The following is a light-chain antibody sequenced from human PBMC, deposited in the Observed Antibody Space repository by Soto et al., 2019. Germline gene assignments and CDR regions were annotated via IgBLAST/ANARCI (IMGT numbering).Light chain of an antibody. Sequence: QSALTQPASVSGSPGQSITISCSGTSRDIGGYNYVSWYQQHPGQAPKLLLYEVVNRPSGISNRFSASKSGNTASLTISGLQTEAEANYYCSSYTASTTVIFGGGTKVTVL. V-gene: IGLV2-14*01. J-gene: IGLJ2*01. CDR2: EVV. CDR3: SSYTASTTVI. CDR1: SRDIGGYNY.